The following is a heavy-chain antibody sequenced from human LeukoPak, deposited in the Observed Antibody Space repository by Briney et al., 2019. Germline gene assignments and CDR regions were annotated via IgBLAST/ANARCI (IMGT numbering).Heavy chain of an antibody. Sequence: GGSLRLSCAASGFTFSSYWMSWVRQAPGKGLEWVANINQDGNEMYYVDSVKGRFTISRDNSKNTLYLQMNSLRAEDTAVYYCARVDTAMVTVYYFDYWGQGTLVTVSS. D-gene: IGHD5-18*01. CDR2: INQDGNEM. CDR3: ARVDTAMVTVYYFDY. J-gene: IGHJ4*02. V-gene: IGHV3-7*01. CDR1: GFTFSSYW.